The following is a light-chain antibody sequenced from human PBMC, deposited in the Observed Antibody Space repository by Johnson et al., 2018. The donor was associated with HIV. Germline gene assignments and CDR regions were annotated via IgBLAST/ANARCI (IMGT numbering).Light chain of an antibody. CDR3: GTWDSSLSSGV. J-gene: IGLJ1*01. V-gene: IGLV1-51*02. CDR1: SSNIGNNY. Sequence: QSVLTQPPSVSAAPGQKVTISCSGSSSNIGNNYVSWYQQLPGTAPKLLIYENNKRPSGIPDRFSGPKSGTSATLAITGLQPGDEADYYCGTWDSSLSSGVFGTGTKVTVL. CDR2: ENN.